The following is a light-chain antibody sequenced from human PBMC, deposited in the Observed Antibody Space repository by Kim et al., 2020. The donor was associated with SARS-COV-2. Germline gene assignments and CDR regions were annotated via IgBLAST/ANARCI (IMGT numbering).Light chain of an antibody. CDR1: QSVSSN. J-gene: IGKJ2*01. V-gene: IGKV3-15*01. Sequence: EIVMTQSPATLSVSPGERATLSCRASQSVSSNLAWYQQKPGQAPRLLIYGASTRATGIPARFSGSGSGTEFTLTISSPQSEDFAVYYCQQYNNWPRTFGQGTKLEI. CDR3: QQYNNWPRT. CDR2: GAS.